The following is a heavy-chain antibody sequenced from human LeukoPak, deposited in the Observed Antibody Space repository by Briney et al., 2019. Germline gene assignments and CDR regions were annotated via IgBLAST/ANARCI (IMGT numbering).Heavy chain of an antibody. CDR3: AREGDSSRASCGGDCYGLDAFDI. J-gene: IGHJ3*02. Sequence: ASVKVSCKASGYTFTSYGISWVRQAPGQGLEWMGWISAYNGNTNYAQKLQGRVAMTTDTSTSTAYMELRSLRSDDTAVYYCAREGDSSRASCGGDCYGLDAFDIWGQGTMVTVSS. V-gene: IGHV1-18*01. CDR2: ISAYNGNT. CDR1: GYTFTSYG. D-gene: IGHD2-21*01.